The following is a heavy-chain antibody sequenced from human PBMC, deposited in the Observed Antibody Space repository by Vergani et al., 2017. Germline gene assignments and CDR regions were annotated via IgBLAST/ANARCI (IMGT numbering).Heavy chain of an antibody. Sequence: EVQLVESGGGLVQPGGSLRLSCAASGFTFSSYSMNWVRQAPGKGLEWVSYISSSNTIYYADSVKGRCTISRDNAKNSLYLQMNSLRAEDTAVYYCARARRYDFWSGYPTSYGMDVWGQGTTVTVSS. CDR3: ARARRYDFWSGYPTSYGMDV. J-gene: IGHJ6*02. D-gene: IGHD3-3*01. V-gene: IGHV3-48*01. CDR2: ISSSNTI. CDR1: GFTFSSYS.